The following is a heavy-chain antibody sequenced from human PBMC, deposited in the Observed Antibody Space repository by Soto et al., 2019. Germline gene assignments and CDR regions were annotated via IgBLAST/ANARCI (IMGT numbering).Heavy chain of an antibody. V-gene: IGHV3-30*18. CDR1: VFTFSNYG. CDR3: TKRRNVLRFLEWSSGMEV. Sequence: WGSLILSCASSVFTFSNYGMPWVRQAPGKGLEWVAFISDDGSNKYYADSMKGRFTMSRDNSKRTLYLQMSRLRVEDTAVYYCTKRRNVLRFLEWSSGMEVWGQGTTVTVSS. CDR2: ISDDGSNK. J-gene: IGHJ6*02. D-gene: IGHD3-3*01.